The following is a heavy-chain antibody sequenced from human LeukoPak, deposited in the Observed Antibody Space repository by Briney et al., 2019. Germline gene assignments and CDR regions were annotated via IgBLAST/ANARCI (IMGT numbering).Heavy chain of an antibody. CDR3: ARSIRGQLVWFDY. CDR1: GGSISSGGYY. D-gene: IGHD6-13*01. J-gene: IGHJ4*02. Sequence: PSETLSLTCTVSGGSISSGGYYWRWIRQHPGKGLEWIGYIYYSGSTYYNPSLKSRVTISVDTSKNQFSLKLSSVTAADTAVYYCARSIRGQLVWFDYWGQGTLVTVSS. CDR2: IYYSGST. V-gene: IGHV4-31*03.